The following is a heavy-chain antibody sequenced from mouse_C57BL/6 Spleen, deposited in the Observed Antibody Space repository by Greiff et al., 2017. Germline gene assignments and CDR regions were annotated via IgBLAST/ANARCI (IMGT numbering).Heavy chain of an antibody. V-gene: IGHV1-15*01. J-gene: IGHJ4*01. CDR1: GYTFTDYE. D-gene: IGHD1-1*01. CDR2: IDPETGGT. CDR3: NRVYGSSPDYYAMDY. Sequence: VKLQESGAELVRPGASVTLSCKASGYTFTDYEMHWVKQTPVHGLEWIGAIDPETGGTAYNQKFKGKAILTADKSSSTAYMELSSLTSEDSAVYYCNRVYGSSPDYYAMDYWGQGTSVTVSS.